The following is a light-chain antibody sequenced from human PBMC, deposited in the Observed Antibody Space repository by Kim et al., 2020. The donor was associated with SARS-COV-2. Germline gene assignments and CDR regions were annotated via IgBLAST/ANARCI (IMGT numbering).Light chain of an antibody. CDR2: AAS. Sequence: DIQMTQSPSSLSASIGDRVTITCRASQGISSWLAWYQQKPEKAPKCLIYAASSLQSGVPSRFSGSGSGTDFTLTISSLQPEDFATYYFQQYDSYPRTFGQVTKVDIK. CDR1: QGISSW. CDR3: QQYDSYPRT. J-gene: IGKJ1*01. V-gene: IGKV1D-16*01.